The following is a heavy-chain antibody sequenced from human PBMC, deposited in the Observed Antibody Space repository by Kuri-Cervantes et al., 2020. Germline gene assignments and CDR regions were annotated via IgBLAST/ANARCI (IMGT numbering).Heavy chain of an antibody. D-gene: IGHD3-3*01. V-gene: IGHV3-23*01. CDR3: AKDLHYDFWSGYPNWFDP. J-gene: IGHJ5*02. CDR1: GFTVSSNY. Sequence: GESLKISCAASGFTVSSNYMSWVRQAPGKGLEWVSAISGSGGSTYYADSVKGRFTISRDNSKNTLYLQMNSLRAEDTAVYYCAKDLHYDFWSGYPNWFDPWGQGTWSPSPQ. CDR2: ISGSGGST.